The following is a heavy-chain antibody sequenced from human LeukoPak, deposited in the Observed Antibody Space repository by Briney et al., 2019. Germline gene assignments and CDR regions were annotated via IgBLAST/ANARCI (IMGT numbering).Heavy chain of an antibody. V-gene: IGHV3-74*01. CDR2: INSDGSST. D-gene: IGHD3-10*01. J-gene: IGHJ4*02. Sequence: PGGSLRLSCAASGFTFSSYWMHWVRQAPGKGLVWVSRINSDGSSTSYADSVKGRFTISRDNSKNTLYLQMNSLRAEDTAVYYCAKGPIGEYGPGYFDYWGQGTLVTVSS. CDR3: AKGPIGEYGPGYFDY. CDR1: GFTFSSYW.